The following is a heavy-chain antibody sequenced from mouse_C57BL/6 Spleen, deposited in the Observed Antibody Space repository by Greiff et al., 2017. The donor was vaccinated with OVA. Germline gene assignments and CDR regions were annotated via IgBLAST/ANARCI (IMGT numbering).Heavy chain of an antibody. CDR2: IDPSDSYT. CDR3: ARPDGYWYFDV. V-gene: IGHV1-69*01. CDR1: GYTFTSYW. Sequence: QVQLQQPGAELVMPGASVKLSCKASGYTFTSYWMHWVKQRPGQGLEWIGEIDPSDSYTNYNQKFKGKSTLTVDKSSSTAYMQLSSLTSEDSAVYYCARPDGYWYFDVWGTGTTVTVSS. D-gene: IGHD2-3*01. J-gene: IGHJ1*03.